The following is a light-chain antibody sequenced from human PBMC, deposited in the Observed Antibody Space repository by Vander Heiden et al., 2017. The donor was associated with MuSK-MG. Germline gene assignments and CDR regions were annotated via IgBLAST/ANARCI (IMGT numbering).Light chain of an antibody. CDR3: QQHDNLPPIA. Sequence: DIQMTQSPSSLSASVGDRVTITCQASQDISNYLNWYQQKPAKAPKLLIYDASNLETGVPSRFSGSGYGKDFTFTISSRQQEDIAAYYCQQHDNLPPIAFGQGTQVDIK. CDR1: QDISNY. V-gene: IGKV1-33*01. J-gene: IGKJ5*01. CDR2: DAS.